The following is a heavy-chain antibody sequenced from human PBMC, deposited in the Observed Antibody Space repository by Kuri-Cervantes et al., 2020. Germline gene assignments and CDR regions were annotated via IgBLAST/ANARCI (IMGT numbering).Heavy chain of an antibody. J-gene: IGHJ4*02. Sequence: GGSLRLSCAASGVTFSSYGIHWVRQAPGKGLEWVAVISYDGSNKYYADSVKGRFTISRDNSKNTLYLQMNSLRAEETAVYDCAKERDPFRNNSSGYGFDYWGQGTLVTVSS. CDR1: GVTFSSYG. CDR2: ISYDGSNK. V-gene: IGHV3-30*18. CDR3: AKERDPFRNNSSGYGFDY. D-gene: IGHD3-22*01.